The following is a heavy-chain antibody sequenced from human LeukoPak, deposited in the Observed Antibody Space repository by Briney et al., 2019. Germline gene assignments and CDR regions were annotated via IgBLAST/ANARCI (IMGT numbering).Heavy chain of an antibody. CDR1: GGSVSSYY. J-gene: IGHJ4*02. CDR2: LSHSGSS. CDR3: ASGGISGTDYLGY. Sequence: SETLSLTCTVSGGSVSSYYWSWIRRPPGRGLEWIAYLSHSGSSDSNPSLTSRVTTLVDTSKNQFSLKLTSVTAADTAVYYCASGGISGTDYLGYWGQGTLVTVSS. V-gene: IGHV4-59*02. D-gene: IGHD1-20*01.